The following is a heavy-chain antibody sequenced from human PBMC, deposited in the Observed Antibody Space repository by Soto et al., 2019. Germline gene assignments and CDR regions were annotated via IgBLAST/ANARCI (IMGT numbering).Heavy chain of an antibody. CDR2: IDLSESYT. Sequence: EVQLVQSGAEVKKSGESLRISCKVSGYSFASQWISWVRQVPGKGQEWMGRIDLSESYTTYNPSFQGHVTFSADKSIPTAYLQWRSLEASDTAIYYCATQGLTTYYFGYWGQGTLVTVSS. V-gene: IGHV5-10-1*03. CDR3: ATQGLTTYYFGY. J-gene: IGHJ4*02. CDR1: GYSFASQW.